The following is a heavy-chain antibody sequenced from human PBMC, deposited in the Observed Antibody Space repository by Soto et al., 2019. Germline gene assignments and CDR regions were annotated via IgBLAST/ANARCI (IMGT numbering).Heavy chain of an antibody. V-gene: IGHV4-31*03. CDR3: ARDRLSHCSGGSCKRPHGMDV. CDR2: IYYSGST. CDR1: GGSISSGGYY. D-gene: IGHD2-15*01. J-gene: IGHJ6*02. Sequence: TSETLSLTCTVSGGSISSGGYYWSWIRQHPGKGLEWIGYIYYSGSTYYNPSLKSRVTISVDTSKNQFSLKLSSATAADTAVYYCARDRLSHCSGGSCKRPHGMDVWGQGTTVTVSS.